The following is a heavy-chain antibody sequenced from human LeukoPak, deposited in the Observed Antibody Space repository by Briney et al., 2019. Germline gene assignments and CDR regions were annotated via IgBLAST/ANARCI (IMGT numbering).Heavy chain of an antibody. CDR1: GGSISSSSYY. V-gene: IGHV4-39*07. CDR3: ARGPQWLVPNY. CDR2: IYYSGST. Sequence: PSETLSLTCTVSGGSISSSSYYWGWIRQPPGKGLEWIGSIYYSGSTYYNPSLKSRVTISVDTSKNQFSLKLSSVTAADTAVYYCARGPQWLVPNYWGQGTLVTVSS. D-gene: IGHD6-19*01. J-gene: IGHJ4*02.